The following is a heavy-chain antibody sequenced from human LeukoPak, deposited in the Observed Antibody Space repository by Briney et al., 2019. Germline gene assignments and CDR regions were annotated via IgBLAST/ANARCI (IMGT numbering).Heavy chain of an antibody. CDR1: GFTFSSYS. Sequence: GGSLRLSCAASGFTFSSYSMNWVRQAPGKGLEWVSSISSSSSYIYYADSVKGRFTVSRDNAKNSLYLQMNSLRAEDTAVYYCARDFGYLDAFDIWGQGTMVTVSS. CDR3: ARDFGYLDAFDI. V-gene: IGHV3-21*01. J-gene: IGHJ3*02. CDR2: ISSSSSYI. D-gene: IGHD3-10*01.